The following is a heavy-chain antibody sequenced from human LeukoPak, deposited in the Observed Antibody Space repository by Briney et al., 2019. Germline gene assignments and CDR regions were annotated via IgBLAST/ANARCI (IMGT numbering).Heavy chain of an antibody. V-gene: IGHV3-48*03. CDR2: ISSSGSTI. CDR1: GFTFSSYE. J-gene: IGHJ6*03. Sequence: GGSLRLSCAASGFTFSSYEMNWVRRAPGKGLEWVSYISSSGSTIYYADSVKGRFTISRDNAKNSLYLQMNSLRAEDTAVYYCARAGRYVVRGVDGNMDVWGKGTTVTVSS. CDR3: ARAGRYVVRGVDGNMDV. D-gene: IGHD3-10*01.